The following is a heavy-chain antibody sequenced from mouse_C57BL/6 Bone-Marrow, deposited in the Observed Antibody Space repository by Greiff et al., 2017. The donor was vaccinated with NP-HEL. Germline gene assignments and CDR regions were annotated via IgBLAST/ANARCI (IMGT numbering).Heavy chain of an antibody. CDR2: IDPANGNT. D-gene: IGHD2-1*01. Sequence: EVQLVESVAELVRPGASVKLSCTASGFNIKNTYMPWVKQRPEQGLEWIGRIDPANGNTTYAPKFQGKATITADTSSNTAYLQLSSLTSEDTAIDDWARRGIYDGAMDYWGQGTSVTVSA. CDR3: ARRGIYDGAMDY. CDR1: GFNIKNTY. J-gene: IGHJ4*01. V-gene: IGHV14-3*01.